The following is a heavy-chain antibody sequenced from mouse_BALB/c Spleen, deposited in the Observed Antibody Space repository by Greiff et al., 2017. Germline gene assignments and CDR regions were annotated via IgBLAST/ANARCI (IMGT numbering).Heavy chain of an antibody. CDR1: GYTFTSYW. CDR2: IYPSDSYT. V-gene: IGHV1-69*02. CDR3: TRYRITTDAMDY. Sequence: QVQLQQPGAELVRPGASVKLSCKASGYTFTSYWINWVKQRPGQGLEWIGNIYPSDSYTNYNQKFKDKATLTVDKSSSTAYMQLSSPTSEDSAVYYCTRYRITTDAMDYWGQGTSVTVSS. J-gene: IGHJ4*01. D-gene: IGHD1-2*01.